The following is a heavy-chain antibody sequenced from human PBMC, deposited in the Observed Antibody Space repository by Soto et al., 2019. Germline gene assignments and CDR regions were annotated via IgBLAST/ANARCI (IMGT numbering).Heavy chain of an antibody. D-gene: IGHD3-10*01. V-gene: IGHV1-69*13. CDR3: ARGYMVRGPSNYYHYDGMDV. J-gene: IGHJ6*02. CDR1: GGTFSSYA. CDR2: IFPFFGTT. Sequence: SVKVSCKASGGTFSSYAITWVRQAPGQGLEWMGGIFPFFGTTNYAQKFQGRVTITADESTSTAYMELSSLRSEDTAVYYCARGYMVRGPSNYYHYDGMDVWGQGTTVTVSS.